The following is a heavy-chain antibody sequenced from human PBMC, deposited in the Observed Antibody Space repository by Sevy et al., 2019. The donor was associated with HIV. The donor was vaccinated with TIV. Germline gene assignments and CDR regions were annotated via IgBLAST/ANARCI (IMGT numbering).Heavy chain of an antibody. CDR1: GYSFTTYW. CDR2: INPSDSDA. V-gene: IGHV5-51*01. J-gene: IGHJ3*02. Sequence: GESLKISCKASGYSFTTYWIAWVRQMPGKGLEWMGIINPSDSDARYSPSFQGQVTISVDESISAAYLQWTSLKASDTAMYHCPRLQRGISGSTSAFDIWGQGTMVTVSS. D-gene: IGHD1-20*01. CDR3: PRLQRGISGSTSAFDI.